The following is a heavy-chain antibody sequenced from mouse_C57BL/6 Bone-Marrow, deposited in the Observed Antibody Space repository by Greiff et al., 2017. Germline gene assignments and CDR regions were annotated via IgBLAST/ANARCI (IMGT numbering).Heavy chain of an antibody. CDR3: ARSGYYGSSYAMDY. V-gene: IGHV1-18*01. CDR2: INPNNGGT. J-gene: IGHJ4*01. Sequence: DVKLQESGPELVKPGASVKIPCKASGYTFTDYNMDWVKQSHGKSLEWIGDINPNNGGTIYNQKFKGKATLTVDKSSSTAYMELRSLTSEDTAVYYCARSGYYGSSYAMDYWGQGTSVTVSS. D-gene: IGHD1-1*01. CDR1: GYTFTDYN.